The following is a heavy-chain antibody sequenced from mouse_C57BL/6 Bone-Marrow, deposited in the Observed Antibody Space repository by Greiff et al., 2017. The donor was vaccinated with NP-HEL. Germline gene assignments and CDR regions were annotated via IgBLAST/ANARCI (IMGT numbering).Heavy chain of an antibody. CDR2: IDPETGGT. CDR1: GYTFTDYE. CDR3: TRAPITTVVATKDYYFDY. Sequence: QVTLKVSGAELVRPGASVTLSCKASGYTFTDYEMHWVKQTPVHGLEWIGAIDPETGGTAYNQKFKGKAILTADKSSSTAYMELRSLTSEDSAVYYCTRAPITTVVATKDYYFDYWGQGTTLTVSS. J-gene: IGHJ2*01. V-gene: IGHV1-15*01. D-gene: IGHD1-1*01.